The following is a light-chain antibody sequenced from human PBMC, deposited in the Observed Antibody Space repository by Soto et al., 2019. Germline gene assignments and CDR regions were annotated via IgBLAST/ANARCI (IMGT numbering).Light chain of an antibody. CDR3: QQRGNWPRTWA. V-gene: IGKV3-11*01. J-gene: IGKJ1*01. Sequence: EIVLTQSPVTLSLSPGEGATLSCKASQSISIDLAWYQQKPGQVPRLLIYDASSRATGIPGRFTGSGSGTDFTLTIISLEPEDFAVYYCQQRGNWPRTWAFGQGTKVEV. CDR2: DAS. CDR1: QSISID.